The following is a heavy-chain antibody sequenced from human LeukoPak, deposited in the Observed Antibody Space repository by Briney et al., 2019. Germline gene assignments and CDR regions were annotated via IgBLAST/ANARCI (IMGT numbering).Heavy chain of an antibody. Sequence: SETLSLTCAVYGGSFSGYYWSWIRQPPGKGLEWIGEINHSGSTNYNPSLKSRVTISVDTSKNQFSLKLSSVTAADTAVYYCAGTYYYDSSGPCWGQGTLVTVSS. CDR1: GGSFSGYY. D-gene: IGHD3-22*01. CDR2: INHSGST. CDR3: AGTYYYDSSGPC. V-gene: IGHV4-34*01. J-gene: IGHJ4*02.